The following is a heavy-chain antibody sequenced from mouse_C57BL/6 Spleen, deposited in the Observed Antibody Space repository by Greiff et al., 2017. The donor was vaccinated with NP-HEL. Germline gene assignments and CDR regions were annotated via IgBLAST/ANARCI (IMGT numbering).Heavy chain of an antibody. CDR3: ARRIYYGNLYYAMDY. V-gene: IGHV1-55*01. Sequence: QVQLQQPGAELVKPGASVKMSCKASGYTFTSYWITWVKQRPGHGLEWIGDIYPGSGSTNYNEKFKSKATLTVDTSSSTAYMQLSSLTSEDSAVYYCARRIYYGNLYYAMDYWGQGTSVTVSS. CDR2: IYPGSGST. J-gene: IGHJ4*01. CDR1: GYTFTSYW. D-gene: IGHD2-1*01.